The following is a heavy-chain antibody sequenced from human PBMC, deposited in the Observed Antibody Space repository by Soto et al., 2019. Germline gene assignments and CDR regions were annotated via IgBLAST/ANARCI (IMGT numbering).Heavy chain of an antibody. J-gene: IGHJ6*02. CDR2: INPSGGST. D-gene: IGHD2-2*01. CDR3: ASGQRVYQPQGHYYYGMDV. V-gene: IGHV1-46*01. CDR1: GYTFTSYY. Sequence: ASVKVSCKASGYTFTSYYMHWVRQAPGQGLEWMGIINPSGGSTSYAQKFQGRVTMTRDTSTSTVYMELSSLRSEDTDVYYCASGQRVYQPQGHYYYGMDVWGQGTTVTVS.